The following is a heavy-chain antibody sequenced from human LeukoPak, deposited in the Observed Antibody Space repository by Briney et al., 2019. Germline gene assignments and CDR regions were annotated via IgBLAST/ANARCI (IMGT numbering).Heavy chain of an antibody. Sequence: SETLSLTCTVSGGSISSYYWSWIRQPPGKGLEWIGYIYYSGSTNYNPPLKSPLTISLDTSKDQFSLKMSSVTAAATAVYYCPRETKSSTMVRGVIIEVYAFDIWGQGTMVTVSP. J-gene: IGHJ3*02. CDR1: GGSISSYY. CDR2: IYYSGST. V-gene: IGHV4-59*01. CDR3: PRETKSSTMVRGVIIEVYAFDI. D-gene: IGHD3-10*01.